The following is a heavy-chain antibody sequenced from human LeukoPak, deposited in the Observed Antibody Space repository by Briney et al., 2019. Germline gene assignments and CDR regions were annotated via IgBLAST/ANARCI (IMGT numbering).Heavy chain of an antibody. V-gene: IGHV4-30-2*01. CDR1: GGSISSGGYY. CDR3: ARVSRIAVADDFDY. J-gene: IGHJ4*02. D-gene: IGHD6-19*01. CDR2: IYHSGST. Sequence: PSETLSLTCTVSGGSISSGGYYWSWIRQPPGKGLEWIGYIYHSGSTYYNPSLKSRVTISVDRSKNQFSLKLSSVTAADTAVYYCARVSRIAVADDFDYWGQGTLVTVSS.